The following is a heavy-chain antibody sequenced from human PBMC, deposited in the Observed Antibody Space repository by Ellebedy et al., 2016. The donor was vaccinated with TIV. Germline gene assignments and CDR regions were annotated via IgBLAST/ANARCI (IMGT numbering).Heavy chain of an antibody. Sequence: MPSETLSLTCTVSGGSVNSGSYYWNWIRQPPGKGLEWIGYVYYTGNTNHNPSLKSRVTISADTSKNQFSLKLSSVTAADTAVYYCARGAEGPDYHYYNPIDVWGQGTTVTVSS. CDR2: VYYTGNT. CDR3: ARGAEGPDYHYYNPIDV. V-gene: IGHV4-61*01. D-gene: IGHD1-14*01. J-gene: IGHJ6*02. CDR1: GGSVNSGSYY.